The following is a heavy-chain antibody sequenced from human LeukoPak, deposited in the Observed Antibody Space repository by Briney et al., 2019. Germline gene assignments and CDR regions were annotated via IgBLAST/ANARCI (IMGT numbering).Heavy chain of an antibody. CDR1: RFTFSGSA. CDR2: IRSKAIRYAT. Sequence: GGSLKVSRAASRFTFSGSAMHWVRPASGEGREWVGRIRSKAIRYATAYAAAVKGRFTISRDDSKNTAYLQMNSLKTEDTAVYYCTRRPYDYCSSTSCYSDGMDVWGQGTTVTVSS. D-gene: IGHD2-2*01. J-gene: IGHJ6*02. CDR3: TRRPYDYCSSTSCYSDGMDV. V-gene: IGHV3-73*01.